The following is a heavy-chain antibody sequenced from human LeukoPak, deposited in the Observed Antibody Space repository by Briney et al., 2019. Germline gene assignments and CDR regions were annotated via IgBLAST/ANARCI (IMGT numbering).Heavy chain of an antibody. CDR2: IIPILGIA. J-gene: IGHJ5*02. V-gene: IGHV1-69*04. Sequence: ASVKVSCKASGGTFSNYAISWVRQAPGQGLEWMGRIIPILGIANYAQKFQGRVTITADKSTSTAYMELSSLRSEDTAVYYCALVVVPAAILSGWFDPWGQGTLVTVSS. CDR3: ALVVVPAAILSGWFDP. D-gene: IGHD2-2*02. CDR1: GGTFSNYA.